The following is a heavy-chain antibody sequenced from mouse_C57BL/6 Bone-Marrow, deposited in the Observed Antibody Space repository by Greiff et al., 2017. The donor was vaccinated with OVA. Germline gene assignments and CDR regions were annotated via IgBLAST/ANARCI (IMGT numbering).Heavy chain of an antibody. Sequence: EVQLQESVAELVRPGASVKLSCTASGFNITNTYMHWVKQRPEQGLEWIGRIDPANGSTKYAPKFQGKATITADTTSNTAYLQLSSLTSEDTAIYYCARGGYGNYSFAYWGQGTLVTVSA. CDR1: GFNITNTY. V-gene: IGHV14-3*01. CDR3: ARGGYGNYSFAY. J-gene: IGHJ3*01. D-gene: IGHD2-1*01. CDR2: IDPANGST.